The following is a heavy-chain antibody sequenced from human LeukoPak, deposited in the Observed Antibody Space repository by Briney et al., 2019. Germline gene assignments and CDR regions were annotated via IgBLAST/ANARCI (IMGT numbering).Heavy chain of an antibody. V-gene: IGHV1-18*01. Sequence: ASVKVSCKASGYTFTNYGISWVRQAPGQGLEWMGWISAHNGDTSYVQKLQGRVTMTTDTSTSTAYMELGSLGSDDTAVYYCARVGEYCTGISCLDYWSQGTLVTVSS. CDR3: ARVGEYCTGISCLDY. D-gene: IGHD2-2*01. CDR2: ISAHNGDT. J-gene: IGHJ4*02. CDR1: GYTFTNYG.